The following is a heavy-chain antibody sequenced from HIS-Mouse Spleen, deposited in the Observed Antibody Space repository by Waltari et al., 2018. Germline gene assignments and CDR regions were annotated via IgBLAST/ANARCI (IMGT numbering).Heavy chain of an antibody. CDR1: GGSLSSSSYS. CDR2: IYYSGST. J-gene: IGHJ2*01. D-gene: IGHD6-13*01. V-gene: IGHV4-39*07. CDR3: AREIPYSSSWYDWYFDL. Sequence: QLQLQESGPGLVKPSETLSLTCTVSGGSLSSSSYSWGWIRQPPGKGLGWIGSIYYSGSTYYNPSPKSRVTISVDTSKNQFSLKLSSVTAADTAVYYCAREIPYSSSWYDWYFDLWGRGTLVTVSS.